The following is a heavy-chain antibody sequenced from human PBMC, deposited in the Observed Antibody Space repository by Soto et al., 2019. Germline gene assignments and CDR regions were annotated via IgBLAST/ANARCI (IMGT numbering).Heavy chain of an antibody. CDR3: AGIGSGNNWFDP. CDR1: GFTFDDYA. Sequence: EVQLVESGGGLVQPGRSLRLSCAASGFTFDDYAMHWVRQAPGKGLEWVSGISWNSGSIGYADSVKGRFTISRDNAKNSLYLQMNSLRAEDTALYYCAGIGSGNNWFDPWGQGTLVTVSS. V-gene: IGHV3-9*01. D-gene: IGHD3-10*01. J-gene: IGHJ5*02. CDR2: ISWNSGSI.